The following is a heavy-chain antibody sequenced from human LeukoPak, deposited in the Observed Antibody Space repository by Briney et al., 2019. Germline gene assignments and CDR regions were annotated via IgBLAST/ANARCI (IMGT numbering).Heavy chain of an antibody. J-gene: IGHJ4*02. CDR2: ISWNSGSI. CDR1: GFAFDDYA. CDR3: AKEGFDY. Sequence: GRSLRLSCAASGFAFDDYAMRWVRQAPGKGLEWVSGISWNSGSIGYADSVKGRFTISRDNAKNSLYLQMNSLRAEDTALYYCAKEGFDYWGQGTLVTVSS. V-gene: IGHV3-9*01.